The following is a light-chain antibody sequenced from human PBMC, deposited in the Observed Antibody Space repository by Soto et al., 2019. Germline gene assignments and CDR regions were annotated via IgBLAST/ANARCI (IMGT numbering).Light chain of an antibody. J-gene: IGKJ1*01. V-gene: IGKV3-15*01. Sequence: EIVMTQSPATLSVSAGERATLSCRASQSVSSNLACYQQKSGQAPRLLIYGASTRATGIPARFTGSGSGTEFTLTISSLQSEDLAVYYCQQYYNWPPWTFGQGTKVDIK. CDR2: GAS. CDR3: QQYYNWPPWT. CDR1: QSVSSN.